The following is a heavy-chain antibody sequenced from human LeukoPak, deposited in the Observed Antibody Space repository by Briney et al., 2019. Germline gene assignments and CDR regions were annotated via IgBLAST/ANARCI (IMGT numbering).Heavy chain of an antibody. Sequence: PSETLSLTCTVSGGSISSYYWSWIRQPPGKGLEWIGYIYYSGSTNYNPSLKSRVTISVDTSKNQFSLKLSSVTAADTAVYYCARARIVGATWGENWFDPWGQGTLVTVSS. J-gene: IGHJ5*02. CDR2: IYYSGST. D-gene: IGHD1-26*01. CDR3: ARARIVGATWGENWFDP. V-gene: IGHV4-59*01. CDR1: GGSISSYY.